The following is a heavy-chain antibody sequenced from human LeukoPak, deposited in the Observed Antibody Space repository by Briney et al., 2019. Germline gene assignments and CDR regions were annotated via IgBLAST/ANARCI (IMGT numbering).Heavy chain of an antibody. J-gene: IGHJ4*02. Sequence: ASETLSLTCTVSGGSISSYYWSWIRQPPGKGLEWIGYIYYSGSTNYNPSLKSRVTISVDTSKNQFSLKLSSVTAADTAVYYCARVLLGWYYFDYWGQGTLVTVSS. CDR2: IYYSGST. D-gene: IGHD6-19*01. CDR3: ARVLLGWYYFDY. V-gene: IGHV4-59*01. CDR1: GGSISSYY.